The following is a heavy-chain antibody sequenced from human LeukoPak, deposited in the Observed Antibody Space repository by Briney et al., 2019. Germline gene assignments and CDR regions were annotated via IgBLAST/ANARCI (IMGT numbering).Heavy chain of an antibody. V-gene: IGHV3-33*01. Sequence: GGSLRLSCAASGFSFRDYGMHWVRQAPGKGLEWVGVIWNDGGKKDYADFVKGRLTISRDNSKRTLYLQVNSLRAEDTAVYYCARVGSGSWPWAFDIWGQGTMVTVSP. CDR3: ARVGSGSWPWAFDI. D-gene: IGHD3-10*01. CDR2: IWNDGGKK. CDR1: GFSFRDYG. J-gene: IGHJ3*02.